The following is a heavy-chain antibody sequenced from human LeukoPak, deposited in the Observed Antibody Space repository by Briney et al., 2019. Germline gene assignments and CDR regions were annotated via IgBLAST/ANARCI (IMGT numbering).Heavy chain of an antibody. V-gene: IGHV1-24*01. CDR3: ATGQSGSYYVAWAY. J-gene: IGHJ4*02. Sequence: ASVKVSCKVSGYTLTVLSMYWVRPAPGKGVGWVGGFDPEDGETIYAQKFQGRVTMTEDTSTDTAYMELSSLRSEDTAVYYCATGQSGSYYVAWAYWGQGTLVTVSS. CDR1: GYTLTVLS. CDR2: FDPEDGET. D-gene: IGHD1-26*01.